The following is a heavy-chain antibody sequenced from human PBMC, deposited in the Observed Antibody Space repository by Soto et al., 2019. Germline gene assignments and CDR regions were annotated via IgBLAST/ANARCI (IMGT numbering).Heavy chain of an antibody. CDR2: IIPIFGTA. Sequence: QVQLVQSGAEVKKPGSSVKVSCKASGGTFSSYAISWVRQAPGQGLEGMGGIIPIFGTANYAQKFQGRVTITADESTSTAYMELSSLRSEDTAVYYCARSLYSGSYSAGWFDPWGQGTLVTVSS. D-gene: IGHD1-26*01. J-gene: IGHJ5*02. CDR3: ARSLYSGSYSAGWFDP. CDR1: GGTFSSYA. V-gene: IGHV1-69*01.